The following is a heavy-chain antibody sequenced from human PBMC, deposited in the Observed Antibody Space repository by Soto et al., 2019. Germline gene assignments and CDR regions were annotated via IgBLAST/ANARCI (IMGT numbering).Heavy chain of an antibody. CDR1: GGSMSSGIYY. Sequence: QVQLQESGPGLVKPSQTLSLTCTVSGGSMSSGIYYWSWIRQPPGKGLECIGFTSYSGTTYYNTSLWSRVSMSVDTSKNQFSLHVNSVTAADTAVYYCATMGTPVTGLYYFDHRGQGTLVTVSS. CDR2: TSYSGTT. V-gene: IGHV4-30-4*01. D-gene: IGHD4-17*01. CDR3: ATMGTPVTGLYYFDH. J-gene: IGHJ4*02.